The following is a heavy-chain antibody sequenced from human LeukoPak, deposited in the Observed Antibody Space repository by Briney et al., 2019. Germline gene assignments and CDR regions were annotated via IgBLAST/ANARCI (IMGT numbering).Heavy chain of an antibody. CDR2: IYPRDSDT. CDR1: GYTFTSNS. J-gene: IGHJ4*02. CDR3: ARRDYGGHAAYFDY. Sequence: GESLKISCKGYGYTFTSNSIGWVRQMPGKGLEWMGIIYPRDSDTVYSPSFQGQVIMSVDKSISTVYLQWSSLKASDTAIYFCARRDYGGHAAYFDYWGQGTLVTVSS. D-gene: IGHD4-23*01. V-gene: IGHV5-51*01.